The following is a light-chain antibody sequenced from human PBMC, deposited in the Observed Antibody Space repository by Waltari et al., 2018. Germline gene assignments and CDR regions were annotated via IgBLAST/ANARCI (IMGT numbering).Light chain of an antibody. CDR3: QQSYSTPSFT. J-gene: IGKJ3*01. Sequence: DIQMTQSASSLSASVGDRVTITCRASQSIATSLNWYQHRAGKAPRLLIYAASSLQGGDSSRFSGSGSGTDFTLTIDSLLPEDVATYYCQQSYSTPSFTFGPGTKEDI. CDR1: QSIATS. V-gene: IGKV1-39*01. CDR2: AAS.